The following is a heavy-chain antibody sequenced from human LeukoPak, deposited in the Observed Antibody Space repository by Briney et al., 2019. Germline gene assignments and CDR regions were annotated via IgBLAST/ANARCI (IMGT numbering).Heavy chain of an antibody. CDR2: IYHSGST. J-gene: IGHJ4*02. Sequence: SETLSLTCTVSGGSISSSNWWSWVRQPPGKGLEWIGEIYHSGSTNYNPSLKSRVTISVDKSKNQFSLKLSSVTAADTAVYYCARKFGSSGWYTYWGQGTLVTVSS. V-gene: IGHV4-4*02. D-gene: IGHD6-19*01. CDR3: ARKFGSSGWYTY. CDR1: GGSISSSNW.